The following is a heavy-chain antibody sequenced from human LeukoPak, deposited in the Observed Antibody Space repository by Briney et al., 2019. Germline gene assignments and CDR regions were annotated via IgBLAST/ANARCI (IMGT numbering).Heavy chain of an antibody. Sequence: GGFLRLSCAASEFIFDRSWVNWVRQAPGKGLEWVANMDPSGSQKRYVDSVKGRFTISKDNPGTSLYLDMYGLRAEDTAKYYCAIWTSGNYWGQGTLVTVSS. D-gene: IGHD1-1*01. CDR3: AIWTSGNY. J-gene: IGHJ4*02. V-gene: IGHV3-7*01. CDR1: EFIFDRSW. CDR2: MDPSGSQK.